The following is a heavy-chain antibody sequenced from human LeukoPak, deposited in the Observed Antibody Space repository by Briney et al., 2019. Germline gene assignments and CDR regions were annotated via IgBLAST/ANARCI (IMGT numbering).Heavy chain of an antibody. D-gene: IGHD1-7*01. J-gene: IGHJ5*02. V-gene: IGHV1-24*01. CDR2: FDPEDGET. CDR3: ATLMTGTSSPHWFDP. Sequence: ASVKVSCKVSGYTLTELSMHWVRQAPGKGLEWMGGFDPEDGETIYAQKFQGRVTMTEDTSTDTAYMELSSLGSEDTAVYYCATLMTGTSSPHWFDPWGQGTLVTVSS. CDR1: GYTLTELS.